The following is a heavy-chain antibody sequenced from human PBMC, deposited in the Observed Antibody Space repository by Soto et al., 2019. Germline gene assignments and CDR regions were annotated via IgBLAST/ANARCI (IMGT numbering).Heavy chain of an antibody. CDR2: IYYSGST. CDR1: GGSISSGGYY. V-gene: IGHV4-31*02. D-gene: IGHD3-22*01. Sequence: SETLSLTCTVSGGSISSGGYYWSWIRQHPGKGLEWIGYIYYSGSTYYNPSLKSRVTISVDRSKNQFSLKLSSVTAADTAVYYCARLYFFVSSRYSFNPCAQTTL. J-gene: IGHJ5*02. CDR3: ARLYFFVSSRYSFNP.